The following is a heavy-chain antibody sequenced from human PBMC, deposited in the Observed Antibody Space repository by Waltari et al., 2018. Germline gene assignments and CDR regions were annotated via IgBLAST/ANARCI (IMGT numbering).Heavy chain of an antibody. CDR1: GFTFKNYR. D-gene: IGHD1-20*01. V-gene: IGHV3-30*02. J-gene: IGHJ4*02. CDR2: IRYGGSEK. CDR3: VKDLDYNWKDGYFDY. Sequence: QVQLVETGGGVVQPGGSLSLSWAASGFTFKNYRLRWVRAAPGKGLGWVAFIRYGGSEKKYADAILGRFTVSRDNSKNTLYLQMSSLGAEDTAVYYCVKDLDYNWKDGYFDYWGQGTLVTVSS.